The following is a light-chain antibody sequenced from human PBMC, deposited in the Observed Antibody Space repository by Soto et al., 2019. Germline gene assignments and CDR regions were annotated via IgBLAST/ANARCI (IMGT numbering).Light chain of an antibody. CDR1: TGPVTSGHY. CDR3: LLSYSGART. CDR2: DAT. Sequence: QAVVTQEPSLTVSPGGTVTLTCGSSTGPVTSGHYPYWFQQKPGQAPRTLIYDATNRHSWTPARFSGSLLGGKAALTLSGAQPEDEADYYCLLSYSGARTFGGGTKLTVL. J-gene: IGLJ2*01. V-gene: IGLV7-46*01.